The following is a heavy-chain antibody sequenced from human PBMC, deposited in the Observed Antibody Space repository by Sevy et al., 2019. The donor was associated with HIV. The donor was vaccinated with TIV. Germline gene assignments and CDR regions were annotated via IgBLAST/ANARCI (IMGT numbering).Heavy chain of an antibody. CDR3: AKDLAQGGTLNFYYYGMDF. V-gene: IGHV3-9*01. Sequence: GGSLRLSCIASGFNFNDYAMHWVRQVPGKGLEWVSGINWFGTFIGYGDSVKGRLTISRENARKSVYLEMNSLSPEDTALYYCAKDLAQGGTLNFYYYGMDFWGQGTTVTVSS. CDR1: GFNFNDYA. J-gene: IGHJ6*02. D-gene: IGHD3-16*01. CDR2: INWFGTFI.